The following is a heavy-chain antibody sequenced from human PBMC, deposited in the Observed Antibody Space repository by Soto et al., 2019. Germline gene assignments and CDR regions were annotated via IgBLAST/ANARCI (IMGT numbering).Heavy chain of an antibody. CDR2: ISGSGGST. CDR1: GFTFSSYA. V-gene: IGHV3-23*01. D-gene: IGHD2-15*01. Sequence: EVQLLESGGGLAQPGGSLRLSCAASGFTFSSYAMSWVRQAPGKGLEWVSAISGSGGSTYYADSVKGRFTISRDNSKNTLYLQMNSLRAEDTAVYYCAKDAERTSRYCSGGSCYPYFDYWGQGTLVTVSS. CDR3: AKDAERTSRYCSGGSCYPYFDY. J-gene: IGHJ4*02.